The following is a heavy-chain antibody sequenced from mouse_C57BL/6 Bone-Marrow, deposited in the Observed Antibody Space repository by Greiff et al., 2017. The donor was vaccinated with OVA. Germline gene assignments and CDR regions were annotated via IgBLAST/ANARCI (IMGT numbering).Heavy chain of an antibody. V-gene: IGHV1-69*01. CDR2: IDPSDSYT. CDR3: AREGVESWYFDV. J-gene: IGHJ1*03. Sequence: QVQLQQPGAELVMPGASVKLSCKASGYTFTSYWMHWVKQRPGQGLEWIGEIDPSDSYTNYNPTFKGKSTLTVDKSSSTAYMQLSSLTSEDSAVYYCAREGVESWYFDVWGTGTTVTVSS. CDR1: GYTFTSYW. D-gene: IGHD1-1*01.